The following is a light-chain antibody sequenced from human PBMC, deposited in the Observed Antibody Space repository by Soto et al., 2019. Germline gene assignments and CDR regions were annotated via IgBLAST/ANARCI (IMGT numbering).Light chain of an antibody. CDR3: LPSDAEHWV. J-gene: IGLJ3*02. CDR2: DTD. V-gene: IGLV7-46*01. CDR1: TGPVTSGHY. Sequence: QAVVTQEPSLTVSPGGTVTLTCGSTTGPVTSGHYPFWVQQRPGQAPVTLIFDTDNKHSWTPARFSGSILGGKAALTLSGAQSEDEGDYYCLPSDAEHWVFGGGTKLTVL.